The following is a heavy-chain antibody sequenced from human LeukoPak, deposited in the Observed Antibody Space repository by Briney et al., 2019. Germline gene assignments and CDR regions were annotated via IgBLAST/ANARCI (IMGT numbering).Heavy chain of an antibody. CDR1: GYTFTSYG. CDR2: ISAYNGNT. V-gene: IGHV1-18*01. D-gene: IGHD3-16*01. CDR3: ARDRLRGGYYYGLDV. J-gene: IGHJ6*02. Sequence: ASVKVSCKASGYTFTSYGISWVRQAPGQGLEWMGWISAYNGNTNIAQKLQGRVTMTTDTSTSTAYMELRSLTSDDTAVYYCARDRLRGGYYYGLDVWGQGTTVTVSS.